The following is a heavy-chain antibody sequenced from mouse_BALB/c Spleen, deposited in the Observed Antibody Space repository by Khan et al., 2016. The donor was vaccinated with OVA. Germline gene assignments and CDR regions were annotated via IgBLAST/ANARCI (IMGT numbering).Heavy chain of an antibody. CDR1: GFTFSTYG. CDR3: TRVAYYYDSEGFAY. CDR2: VSIGGSYT. V-gene: IGHV5-6*01. D-gene: IGHD1-1*01. Sequence: EVELVESGGDLVKPGGSLKLSCAASGFTFSTYGMSWVRQTPDKRLEWVATVSIGGSYTYYPDSVKGRFTISRDNAKNTLYLQMSGLKSEDTAMFYCTRVAYYYDSEGFAYWGQGTLVTVSA. J-gene: IGHJ3*01.